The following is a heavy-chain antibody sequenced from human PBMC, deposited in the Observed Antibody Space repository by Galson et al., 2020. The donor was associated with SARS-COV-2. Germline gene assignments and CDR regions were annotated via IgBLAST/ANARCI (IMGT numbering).Heavy chain of an antibody. V-gene: IGHV3-33*01. J-gene: IGHJ6*02. CDR3: ARNRYDFWSGYYPDYYYYYGMDV. CDR1: GFTFSSYG. D-gene: IGHD3-3*01. Sequence: GGSLRLSCAASGFTFSSYGMHWVRQAPGKGLEWVAVIWYDGSNKYYADSVKGRFTISRDNSKNSLYLQMNSLRAEDTAVYYCARNRYDFWSGYYPDYYYYYGMDVWGQGTTVTVSS. CDR2: IWYDGSNK.